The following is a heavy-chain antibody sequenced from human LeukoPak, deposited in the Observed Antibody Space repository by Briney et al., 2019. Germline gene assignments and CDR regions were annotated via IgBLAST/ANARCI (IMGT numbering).Heavy chain of an antibody. Sequence: PGGSLRLPCAACGLPLSIYAMSWARQAPGKGLEWVSAISGSGGSTYYADSVKGRFTISRDNSKNTLYLQMNSLRAEDTAVYYCAKDLLFHGDYFDYWGQGTLVTVSS. CDR3: AKDLLFHGDYFDY. V-gene: IGHV3-23*01. CDR2: ISGSGGST. J-gene: IGHJ4*02. D-gene: IGHD4-17*01. CDR1: GLPLSIYA.